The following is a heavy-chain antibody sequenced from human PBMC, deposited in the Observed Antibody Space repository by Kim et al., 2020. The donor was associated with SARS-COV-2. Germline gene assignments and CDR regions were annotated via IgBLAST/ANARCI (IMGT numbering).Heavy chain of an antibody. D-gene: IGHD4-17*01. V-gene: IGHV3-7*03. CDR2: IKQDGSEK. Sequence: GGSLRLSCAASGFTFGSYWMNWVRQAPGKGLEWVANIKQDGSEKYYVDSVKGRFTISRDNAKNSLYLQMNSLRAEDTAVYYCARDFTVTTHYYYGMDVWGQGTTVTVSS. J-gene: IGHJ6*02. CDR1: GFTFGSYW. CDR3: ARDFTVTTHYYYGMDV.